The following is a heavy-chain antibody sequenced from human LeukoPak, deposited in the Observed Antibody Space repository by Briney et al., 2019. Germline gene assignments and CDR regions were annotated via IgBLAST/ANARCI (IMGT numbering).Heavy chain of an antibody. D-gene: IGHD1-26*01. J-gene: IGHJ4*02. CDR3: AKLAGSGSVSDY. CDR2: IAGGGGSS. V-gene: IGHV3-23*01. CDR1: GFTLSTYH. Sequence: GGSLRLSCAASGFTLSTYHMHWVRQAPGKGLEWVSAIAGGGGSSNYADSVKGRFTISRDNSKNTLYLQMNSLRAEDTAVYYCAKLAGSGSVSDYWGQGTLVTVSS.